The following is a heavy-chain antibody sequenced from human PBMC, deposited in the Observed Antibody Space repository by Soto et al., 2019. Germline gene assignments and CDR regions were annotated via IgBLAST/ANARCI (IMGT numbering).Heavy chain of an antibody. D-gene: IGHD3-9*01. V-gene: IGHV3-33*01. CDR2: IWYDGSNK. CDR3: ASATHDILTEYYFDY. Sequence: GGSLSLSCAASGFTFSSYGMHWVRQAPGKGLEWVAVIWYDGSNKYYADSVKGRFTISRDNSKNTLYLQMNSLRAEDTAVYYCASATHDILTEYYFDYWGQGTLVTVSS. J-gene: IGHJ4*02. CDR1: GFTFSSYG.